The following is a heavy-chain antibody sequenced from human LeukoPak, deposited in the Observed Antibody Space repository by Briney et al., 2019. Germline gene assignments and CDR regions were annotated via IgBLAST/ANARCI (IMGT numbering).Heavy chain of an antibody. V-gene: IGHV3-15*01. CDR2: IKTKTDGGTI. J-gene: IGHJ4*02. CDR3: TTPPLGYFDWLLTFNY. CDR1: GFTFSNAW. D-gene: IGHD3-9*01. Sequence: GGSLRLSCAASGFTFSNAWMGWVRQAPGKGLEWVGRIKTKTDGGTIDYAAPVKGRFTISRDDSKSTLYLQMNSLKTEDTAVYYCTTPPLGYFDWLLTFNYWGQGTLVTVSP.